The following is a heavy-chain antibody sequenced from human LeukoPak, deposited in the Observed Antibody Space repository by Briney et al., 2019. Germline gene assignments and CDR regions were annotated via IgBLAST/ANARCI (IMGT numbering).Heavy chain of an antibody. CDR1: GVSISSSSYY. CDR2: IYYSGST. D-gene: IGHD6-19*01. Sequence: SETLSLTCTVSGVSISSSSYYWSWIRQPPGKGLEWIGYIYYSGSTNYNPSLKSRVTISVDTSKNQFSLKLSSVTAADTAVYYCAKPSGIAVAGRVGAFDYWGQGTLVTVSS. J-gene: IGHJ4*02. CDR3: AKPSGIAVAGRVGAFDY. V-gene: IGHV4-61*05.